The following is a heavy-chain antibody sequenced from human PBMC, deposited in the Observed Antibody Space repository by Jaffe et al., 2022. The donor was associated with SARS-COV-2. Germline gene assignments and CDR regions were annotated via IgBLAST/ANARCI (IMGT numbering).Heavy chain of an antibody. CDR2: IYDAGST. Sequence: EVQLVESGGGLIQPGGSVRLSCVASGFTVGSKYMTWVRQAPGKGLEWVSIIYDAGSTYYADSVKGRFTISRDDSRNTLYLQMNSLRVEDTAVYYCARDHNWKPLENYYYGMDVWGQGTTVTVSS. D-gene: IGHD1-20*01. V-gene: IGHV3-53*01. J-gene: IGHJ6*02. CDR1: GFTVGSKY. CDR3: ARDHNWKPLENYYYGMDV.